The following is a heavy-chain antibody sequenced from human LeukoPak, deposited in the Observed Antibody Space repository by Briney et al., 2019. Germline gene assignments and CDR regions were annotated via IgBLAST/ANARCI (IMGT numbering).Heavy chain of an antibody. D-gene: IGHD6-13*01. J-gene: IGHJ4*02. Sequence: PSETLSLTCTVSGGSISSSSYYWGWIRQPPGKGLEWIGSIYYSGSTYYNPSLKSRVTISVDTSKNQFSLKLSSVTAADTAVYYCARRRQQLVMDDSYLFLNWGQGTLVTVSS. CDR3: ARRRQQLVMDDSYLFLN. V-gene: IGHV4-39*01. CDR1: GGSISSSSYY. CDR2: IYYSGST.